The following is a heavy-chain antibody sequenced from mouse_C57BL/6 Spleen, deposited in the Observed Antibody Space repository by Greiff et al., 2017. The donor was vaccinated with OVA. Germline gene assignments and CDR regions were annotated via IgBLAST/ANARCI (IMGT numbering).Heavy chain of an antibody. J-gene: IGHJ4*01. D-gene: IGHD2-1*01. CDR1: GYPFTSYW. CDR3: ARGGDYGNSCAMDD. Sequence: QVQLQQPGAELVKPGASVKMSCKASGYPFTSYWITWVKQRPGQGLEWIGDIYPGSGSTNYNEKFKSKATLTVDTSSSTAYMQLSSLTSEDSAVYYCARGGDYGNSCAMDDWGQGTSVTVSS. V-gene: IGHV1-55*01. CDR2: IYPGSGST.